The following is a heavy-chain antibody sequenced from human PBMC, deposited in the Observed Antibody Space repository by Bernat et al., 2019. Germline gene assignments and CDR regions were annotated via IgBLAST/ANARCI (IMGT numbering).Heavy chain of an antibody. CDR1: GGSFSGYY. Sequence: QVQLQQWGAGLLKPSETLSLTCAVYGGSFSGYYWSWIRQPPGKGLEWIGEINHSGSTNYNPSLKSRVTISVATSKNQFSLKLSSVTAADTAVYYCARVYSSSPATLYYFDYWGQGTLVTVSS. D-gene: IGHD6-6*01. V-gene: IGHV4-34*01. CDR3: ARVYSSSPATLYYFDY. CDR2: INHSGST. J-gene: IGHJ4*02.